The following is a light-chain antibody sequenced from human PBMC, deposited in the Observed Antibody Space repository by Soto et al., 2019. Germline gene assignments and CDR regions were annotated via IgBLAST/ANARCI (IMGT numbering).Light chain of an antibody. CDR3: QLLKT. V-gene: IGKV3-11*01. Sequence: EVVVTQSPATLSLSAGERASLSCRASQSVTNYVTWYQQKPGQAPRLVIYDTSNRATGIPTRFSGSGSGTDFTLTISSLAPDDFAVYYCQLLKTFGQGTRVEIK. CDR2: DTS. CDR1: QSVTNY. J-gene: IGKJ1*01.